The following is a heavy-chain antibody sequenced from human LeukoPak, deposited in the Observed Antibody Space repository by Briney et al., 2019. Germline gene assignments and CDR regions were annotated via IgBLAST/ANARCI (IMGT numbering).Heavy chain of an antibody. CDR3: ARFAGDSSGWYFLD. CDR1: GGSISSSSYY. Sequence: KTSETLSLTCTVSGGSISSSSYYWGWIRQPPGKGLEWIGSIYYSGSTYYNPSLKSRVTISVDTSKNQFSLKLSSVTAADTAVYYCARFAGDSSGWYFLDWGQGTLVTVSS. V-gene: IGHV4-39*01. J-gene: IGHJ4*02. CDR2: IYYSGST. D-gene: IGHD6-19*01.